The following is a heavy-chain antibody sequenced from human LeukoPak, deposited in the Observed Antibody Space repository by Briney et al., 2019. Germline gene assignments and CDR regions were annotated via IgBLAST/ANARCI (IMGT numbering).Heavy chain of an antibody. D-gene: IGHD3-10*01. Sequence: PSETLSLTCTVSGDSMSPYYWIWIRQPPEKGLEWIAYIHYSGSTTYNPSLKSRVTVSIDTSKNQFSLKLSSVTAADTAVYYCASSPPVTMVRGVGFDYWGQGTLVTVSS. J-gene: IGHJ4*02. V-gene: IGHV4-59*08. CDR3: ASSPPVTMVRGVGFDY. CDR1: GDSMSPYY. CDR2: IHYSGST.